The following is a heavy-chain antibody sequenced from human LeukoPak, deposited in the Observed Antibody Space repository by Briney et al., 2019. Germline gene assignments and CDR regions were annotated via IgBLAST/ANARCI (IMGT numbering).Heavy chain of an antibody. CDR2: ISYDGSNK. D-gene: IGHD5-12*01. J-gene: IGHJ4*02. CDR1: GFTFSSYS. V-gene: IGHV3-30*18. Sequence: TGGSLRLSCAASGFTFSSYSMNWVRQAPGKGLEWVAVISYDGSNKYYADSVKGRFTISRDNSKNTLYLQMNSLRAEDTAVYYCAKDDNYVGSRVAIDYWGQGTLVTVSS. CDR3: AKDDNYVGSRVAIDY.